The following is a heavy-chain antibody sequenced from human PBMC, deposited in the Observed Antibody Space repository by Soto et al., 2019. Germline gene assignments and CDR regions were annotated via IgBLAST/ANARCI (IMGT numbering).Heavy chain of an antibody. V-gene: IGHV3-7*01. CDR3: AREVRVATRGIYFDY. J-gene: IGHJ4*02. CDR1: GFTFSSYW. Sequence: GGSLRLSCAASGFTFSSYWMSWVRQAPGKGLEWVANIKQDGSEKYYVDSVKGRFTISRDNAKNSLYLQMNSLRAEDTAVYYCAREVRVATRGIYFDYWGQGTLVTVSS. CDR2: IKQDGSEK. D-gene: IGHD5-12*01.